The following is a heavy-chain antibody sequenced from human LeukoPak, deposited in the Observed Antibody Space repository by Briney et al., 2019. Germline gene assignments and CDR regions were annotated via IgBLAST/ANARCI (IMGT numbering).Heavy chain of an antibody. CDR2: IYYSGST. V-gene: IGHV4-59*01. CDR3: ARGNYGFGDMYFDL. D-gene: IGHD3-10*01. J-gene: IGHJ2*01. CDR1: GGSISSYY. Sequence: PSETLSLTCTVSGGSISSYYWSWIRQPPGKGLEWIGYIYYSGSTNYNPSLKSRVTISVDTSKNQFSLKLSSVTAADTAVYYCARGNYGFGDMYFDLWGRGALVTVSS.